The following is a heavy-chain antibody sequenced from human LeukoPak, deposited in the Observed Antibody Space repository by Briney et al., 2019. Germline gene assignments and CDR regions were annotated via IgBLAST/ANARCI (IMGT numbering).Heavy chain of an antibody. CDR2: IYYSGSI. Sequence: PSETLSLTCTVSGGSISSYYWSWIRQPPGKGLEWIGYIYYSGSINYNPSLKSRVTISVDTSKNQFSLKLSSVTAADTAVYYCARDPTLLDVWGKGTTVTVSS. V-gene: IGHV4-59*01. CDR1: GGSISSYY. CDR3: ARDPTLLDV. D-gene: IGHD3-10*01. J-gene: IGHJ6*04.